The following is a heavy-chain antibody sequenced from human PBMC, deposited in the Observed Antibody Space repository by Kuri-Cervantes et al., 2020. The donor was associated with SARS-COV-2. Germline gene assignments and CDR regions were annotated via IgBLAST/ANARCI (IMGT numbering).Heavy chain of an antibody. J-gene: IGHJ4*02. Sequence: GESLKISCATSGFTFSSYAMHWVRQAPGKGLEWVAVISYDGSNKYYADSVQGRFTISRDNSKNTLYLQMNCLRAEDTAVYDCAREEGSRWYYWGKGTLVTVSS. CDR1: GFTFSSYA. V-gene: IGHV3-30*04. D-gene: IGHD6-13*01. CDR3: AREEGSRWYY. CDR2: ISYDGSNK.